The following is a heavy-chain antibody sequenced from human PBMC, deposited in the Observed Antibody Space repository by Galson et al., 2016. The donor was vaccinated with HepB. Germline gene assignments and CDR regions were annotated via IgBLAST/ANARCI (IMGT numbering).Heavy chain of an antibody. CDR3: TDLNPN. CDR1: RFIVNNYW. CDR2: INNDGTAT. V-gene: IGHV3-74*01. Sequence: SLRLSCAGSRFIVNNYWMHWVRQVPGKGLVWVSHINNDGTATSYADSVKGRFTISRDIAKSTVYLQMDSLRAEDTAIYYCTDLNPNWGQGTLVTVSS. J-gene: IGHJ4*02.